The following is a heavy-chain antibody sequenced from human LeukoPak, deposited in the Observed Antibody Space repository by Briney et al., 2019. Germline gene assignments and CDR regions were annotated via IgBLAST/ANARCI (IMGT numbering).Heavy chain of an antibody. V-gene: IGHV3-11*01. Sequence: PGGSLRLSCAASGFTFSDYYMSWIRQAPGKGLEWVSYISSSGSTIYYADSVKGRFTISRDNAKNTLYLQMNSLRAEDTAVYYCAKTEISTHYYGSGSYPDYWGQGTLVTVSS. CDR3: AKTEISTHYYGSGSYPDY. CDR1: GFTFSDYY. J-gene: IGHJ4*02. D-gene: IGHD3-10*01. CDR2: ISSSGSTI.